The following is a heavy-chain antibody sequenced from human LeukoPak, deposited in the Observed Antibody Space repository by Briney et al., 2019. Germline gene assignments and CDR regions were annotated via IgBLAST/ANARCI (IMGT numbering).Heavy chain of an antibody. Sequence: GSLRLSCAASGFTVSSNYMSWVRQAPGKGLEWVSVIYSGGHTYYAHSVKGRFTISRDNSKNTLYFQMNSLRAEDTAVYYCARGLPSGSYYFDYWGQGTLVTVSS. CDR1: GFTVSSNY. CDR3: ARGLPSGSYYFDY. J-gene: IGHJ4*02. CDR2: IYSGGHT. D-gene: IGHD1-26*01. V-gene: IGHV3-66*01.